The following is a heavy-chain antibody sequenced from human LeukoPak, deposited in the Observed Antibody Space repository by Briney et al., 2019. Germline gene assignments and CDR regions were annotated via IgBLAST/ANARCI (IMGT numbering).Heavy chain of an antibody. CDR1: GFTFSSYA. D-gene: IGHD3-16*02. J-gene: IGHJ4*02. CDR2: ISGHSDST. V-gene: IGHV3-23*01. CDR3: AGYVWGTYRYTNY. Sequence: PGGSLRLSCAASGFTFSSYAMSWVRQAPGQGPEWVSGISGHSDSTYHADSVKGRLTISRDNSKNTLYLQMNSLRAEDTAVYYCAGYVWGTYRYTNYWGQGTLVTVSS.